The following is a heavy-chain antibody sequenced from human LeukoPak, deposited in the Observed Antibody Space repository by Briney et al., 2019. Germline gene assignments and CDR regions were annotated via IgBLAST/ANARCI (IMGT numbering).Heavy chain of an antibody. CDR2: IYSDGNT. D-gene: IGHD5-18*01. CDR1: GFSVGSNY. CDR3: ARDPGYSYGYDY. V-gene: IGHV3-53*01. Sequence: GGSLRLSCAASGFSVGSNYMSWVRQAPGKGLEWVSVIYSDGNTYYADSVKGRFTISRDNSKNTLYLQMNSLRPEDTAVYYCARDPGYSYGYDYWGQGTLVTVSS. J-gene: IGHJ4*02.